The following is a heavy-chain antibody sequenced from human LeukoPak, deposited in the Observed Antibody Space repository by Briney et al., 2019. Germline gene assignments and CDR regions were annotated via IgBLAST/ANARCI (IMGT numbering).Heavy chain of an antibody. V-gene: IGHV1-18*01. Sequence: ASVKVSCKASGYTFTSYGISWVRQAPGQGLEWMGWISAYNGNTNYAQKLQDRVTMTTDTSTSTAYMELRSLRSDDTAVYYCARDLGPNYYDSSGYFNYWGQGTLVTVSS. CDR1: GYTFTSYG. D-gene: IGHD3-22*01. CDR3: ARDLGPNYYDSSGYFNY. J-gene: IGHJ4*02. CDR2: ISAYNGNT.